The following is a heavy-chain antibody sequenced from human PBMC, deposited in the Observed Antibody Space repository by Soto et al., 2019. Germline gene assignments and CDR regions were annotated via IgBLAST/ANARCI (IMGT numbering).Heavy chain of an antibody. V-gene: IGHV4-31*03. D-gene: IGHD3-9*01. CDR2: IYYSGST. Sequence: PSETLSLTCTVSGGSISSGGYYWSWIRQHPGKGLEWIGYIYYSGSTYYNPSLKSRVTISVDTSKNQFSLKLSSVTAADTAVYYCARTYYDILTGYYISPAFDYWGQGTLVTVSS. J-gene: IGHJ4*02. CDR3: ARTYYDILTGYYISPAFDY. CDR1: GGSISSGGYY.